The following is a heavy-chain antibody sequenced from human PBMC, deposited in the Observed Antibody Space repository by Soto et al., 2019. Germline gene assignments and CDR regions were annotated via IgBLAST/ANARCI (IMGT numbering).Heavy chain of an antibody. CDR2: IYYDGSEQ. J-gene: IGHJ4*02. V-gene: IGHV3-30*18. D-gene: IGHD6-19*01. CDR3: AKEESSGWYRTDDC. Sequence: QVQLVESGGGVVQPGGSLRLSCAASGFTFSSSAMHWVRQAPGEGLEWVGVIYYDGSEQYYADSVKGRFTISRDNSKNTLYLQMNSLRDEDTAVYYCAKEESSGWYRTDDCWGQGTLVTVSS. CDR1: GFTFSSSA.